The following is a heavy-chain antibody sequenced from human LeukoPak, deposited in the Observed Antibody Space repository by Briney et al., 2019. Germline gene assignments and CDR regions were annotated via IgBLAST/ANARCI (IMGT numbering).Heavy chain of an antibody. D-gene: IGHD1-14*01. V-gene: IGHV3-30*04. Sequence: GGSLRLSCSASGFTFSSYAMHWVRQAPGKGLEWVAVISYDGGYKYYADSVKGRFTISRDNSKNTLYLQMNSLRAEDTAVYYCAKPARTDYADYWGQGTLVTVSS. J-gene: IGHJ4*02. CDR2: ISYDGGYK. CDR1: GFTFSSYA. CDR3: AKPARTDYADY.